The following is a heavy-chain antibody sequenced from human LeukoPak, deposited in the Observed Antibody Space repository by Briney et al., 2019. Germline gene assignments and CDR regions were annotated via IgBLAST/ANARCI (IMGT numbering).Heavy chain of an antibody. CDR1: GGSISSYY. V-gene: IGHV4-4*07. CDR2: IYTSGST. CDR3: ARGELLGKIAEYFQH. J-gene: IGHJ1*01. D-gene: IGHD1-26*01. Sequence: SETLSLTCTVSGGSISSYYWSWIRQPAGKGLEWIGRIYTSGSTNYNPSLKSRVTISVDTSKNQFSLKLSSVTAADTAVYYCARGELLGKIAEYFQHWGQGTLVTVSS.